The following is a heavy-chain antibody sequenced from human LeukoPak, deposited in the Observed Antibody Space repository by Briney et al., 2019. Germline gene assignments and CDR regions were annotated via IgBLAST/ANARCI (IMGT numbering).Heavy chain of an antibody. CDR1: GGSISSYY. D-gene: IGHD6-13*01. V-gene: IGHV4-59*01. Sequence: ETPLLTCTVSGGSISSYYWSWILQPPGKGLEWIGYFYYSGSSNYNPSLKSRVTISGDTSKNQFSLKLSSVTAADTAIYYCARVSPAVGAFDIWGRGTLVTVSS. J-gene: IGHJ3*02. CDR3: ARVSPAVGAFDI. CDR2: FYYSGSS.